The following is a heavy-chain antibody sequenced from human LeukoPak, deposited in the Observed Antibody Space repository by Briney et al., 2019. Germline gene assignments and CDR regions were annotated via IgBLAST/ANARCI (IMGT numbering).Heavy chain of an antibody. CDR3: AKGVAVTDDAFDI. D-gene: IGHD6-19*01. V-gene: IGHV3-20*04. CDR1: GFTFDDYG. J-gene: IGHJ3*02. Sequence: GGSLRLSCAASGFTFDDYGMSWVRQAPGKGLEWVSGINWNGGSTGYADSVKGRFTISRDNSKNTLYLQMNSLRAEDTAVYYCAKGVAVTDDAFDIWGQGTMVTVSS. CDR2: INWNGGST.